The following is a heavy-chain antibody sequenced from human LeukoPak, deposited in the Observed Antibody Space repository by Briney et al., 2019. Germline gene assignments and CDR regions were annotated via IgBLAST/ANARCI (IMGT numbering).Heavy chain of an antibody. D-gene: IGHD3-10*01. Sequence: NASETLSLTCAVYGGSFSGYYWSWIRQPPGKGLEWIGEINHSGGTNYNPSLKSRVTISVDTSKNQFSLKLSSVTAADTAVYYCARDRFYGSGSYYFWGQGTLVTVSS. J-gene: IGHJ4*02. CDR2: INHSGGT. CDR3: ARDRFYGSGSYYF. V-gene: IGHV4-34*01. CDR1: GGSFSGYY.